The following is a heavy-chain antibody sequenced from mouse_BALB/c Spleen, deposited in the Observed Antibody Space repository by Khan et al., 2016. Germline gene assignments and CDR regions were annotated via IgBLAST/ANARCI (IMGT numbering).Heavy chain of an antibody. CDR1: GYTFTSYW. Sequence: QVQLQQSGAELVRPGASVKLSCKASGYTFTSYWMQWVKQRPGQGLEWIGAIYPGDGDTRYTQKFKGKATLTADKSSSTAYMQLSSLASEDSAVYYCARGGDYSLYYAMDYWGQGTSVTVSS. D-gene: IGHD1-1*01. V-gene: IGHV1-87*01. CDR3: ARGGDYSLYYAMDY. CDR2: IYPGDGDT. J-gene: IGHJ4*01.